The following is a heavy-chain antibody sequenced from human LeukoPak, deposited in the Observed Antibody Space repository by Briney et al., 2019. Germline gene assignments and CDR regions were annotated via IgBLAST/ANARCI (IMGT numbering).Heavy chain of an antibody. J-gene: IGHJ4*02. CDR1: GFTFSDYY. V-gene: IGHV3-11*04. CDR2: ISSSSSTI. D-gene: IGHD3-22*01. Sequence: PGGSLRLSCAASGFTFSDYYMSWIRQAPGKGLEWVSYISSSSSTIYYADSVKGRFTISRDNAKNSLYLQMNSLRAEDTAVYYCARVTYYYDSSGYYYGDDYWGQGTLVTVSS. CDR3: ARVTYYYDSSGYYYGDDY.